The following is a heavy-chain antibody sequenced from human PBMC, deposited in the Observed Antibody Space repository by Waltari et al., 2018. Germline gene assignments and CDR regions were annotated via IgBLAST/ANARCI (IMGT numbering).Heavy chain of an antibody. D-gene: IGHD3-10*01. J-gene: IGHJ4*02. V-gene: IGHV3-33*01. CDR3: ARDYGSGSKQFDY. CDR1: GFTFSSYG. CDR2: IWYDGSNK. Sequence: QVQLVESGGGVVQPGRSLRLSCAASGFTFSSYGMHWVRQAPGKGLEWVAVIWYDGSNKYYADSVKGRFTISRDNSKNTLYLQMNSLRAEDTAVYYCARDYGSGSKQFDYWGQGTLVTVSS.